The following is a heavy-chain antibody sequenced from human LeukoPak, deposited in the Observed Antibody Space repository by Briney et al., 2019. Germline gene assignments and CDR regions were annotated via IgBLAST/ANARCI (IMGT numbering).Heavy chain of an antibody. CDR2: ISSSRSTI. J-gene: IGHJ4*02. CDR3: ARDGTNYYDSGTYFDY. D-gene: IGHD3-10*01. CDR1: GFTFSSYS. Sequence: GGSLRLSCAASGFTFSSYSMNWVRQAPGKGLEWVSYISSSRSTIYYADSVKGRFTISRDNAKNSLYLQMNSLRAEDTAVYYCARDGTNYYDSGTYFDYWGQGTLVTVSS. V-gene: IGHV3-48*04.